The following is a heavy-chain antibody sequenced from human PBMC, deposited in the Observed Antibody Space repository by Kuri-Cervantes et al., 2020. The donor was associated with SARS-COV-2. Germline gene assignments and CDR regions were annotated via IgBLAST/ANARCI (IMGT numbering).Heavy chain of an antibody. V-gene: IGHV3-21*01. CDR2: ISSGGTYI. J-gene: IGHJ4*02. CDR1: GFTFSTYN. CDR3: ARDLTPERYCSSTSCYTDYDFWSNYLVDY. D-gene: IGHD2-2*02. Sequence: GGSLRLSCAASGFTFSTYNMNWARQAPGKGLEWVSSISSGGTYIYYADSVKGRFTISRDNAKNSLSLQLNSLRAEDTAVYYCARDLTPERYCSSTSCYTDYDFWSNYLVDYWGQGTLVTVSS.